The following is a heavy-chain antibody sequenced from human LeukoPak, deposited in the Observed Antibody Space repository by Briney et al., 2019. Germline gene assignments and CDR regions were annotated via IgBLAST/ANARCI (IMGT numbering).Heavy chain of an antibody. D-gene: IGHD3-3*01. V-gene: IGHV1-46*03. CDR1: GYTFTSYY. CDR3: TRATIFGVVVHYYYMDV. Sequence: ASVKVSCKASGYTFTSYYIHWVRQAPGQGLEWMGILNPSGGSTSYAQKFQGRVTMTRDTSMSTVYMELSSLRSDDTAVYYCTRATIFGVVVHYYYMDVWGKGTTVTVSS. CDR2: LNPSGGST. J-gene: IGHJ6*03.